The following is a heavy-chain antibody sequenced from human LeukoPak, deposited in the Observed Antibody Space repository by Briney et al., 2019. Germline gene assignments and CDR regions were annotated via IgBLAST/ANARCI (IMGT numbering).Heavy chain of an antibody. CDR3: TKEVQRWHSYFYRPSYALDI. CDR1: GFYFADYA. CDR2: SCGNGGVI. V-gene: IGHV3-9*03. Sequence: GRTLRLSRAVSGFYFADYAIYWVRKGPRKGLGRVGGSCGNGGVISYGKSVKGRFTISRDNPRNSVFLQMNFLRAEDMAMYFCTKEVQRWHSYFYRPSYALDIWGQGTMVSASS. J-gene: IGHJ3*02. D-gene: IGHD3-22*01.